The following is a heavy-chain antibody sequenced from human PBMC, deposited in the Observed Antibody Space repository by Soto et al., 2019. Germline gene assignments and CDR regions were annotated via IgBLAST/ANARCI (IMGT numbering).Heavy chain of an antibody. CDR3: AGAETSGIHYFDY. V-gene: IGHV4-59*02. J-gene: IGHJ4*02. CDR1: GDSVNSYY. D-gene: IGHD6-13*01. CDR2: VYYSGST. Sequence: SETLSLTCTVTGDSVNSYYWSWMRQPPGKGLECMGYVYYSGSTNYNPSLKSRVTISVDTSKNQISLRLKSVTAADTAVYYCAGAETSGIHYFDYWGQGSLVT.